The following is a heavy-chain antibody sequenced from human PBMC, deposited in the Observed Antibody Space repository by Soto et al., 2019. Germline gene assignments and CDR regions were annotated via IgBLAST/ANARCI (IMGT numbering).Heavy chain of an antibody. V-gene: IGHV1-8*01. CDR3: ARAGFFIIIVVTNNWFDF. CDR1: GYTFTSYD. D-gene: IGHD2-15*01. CDR2: MNPNSGNT. J-gene: IGHJ5*01. Sequence: ASVKVSCKASGYTFTSYDINWVRQATGQGLEWMGWMNPNSGNTGYAQKFQGRVTMTRNTSISTAYMELSSLRSEDTAVYYCARAGFFIIIVVTNNWFDFWCQGTLVTVFS.